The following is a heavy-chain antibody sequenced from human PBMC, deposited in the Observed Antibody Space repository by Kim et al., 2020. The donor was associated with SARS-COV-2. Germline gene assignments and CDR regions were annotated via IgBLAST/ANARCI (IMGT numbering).Heavy chain of an antibody. J-gene: IGHJ4*02. V-gene: IGHV3-33*05. D-gene: IGHD3-22*01. CDR1: GFTFSSYG. CDR2: ISYDGSNK. Sequence: GGSLRLSCAASGFTFSSYGMHWVRQAPGKGLEWVAVISYDGSNKYYADSVKGRFTISRDNSKNTLYLQMNSLRAEDTAVYYCARDKYYYDSSGSPQGYWGQGTLVTVSS. CDR3: ARDKYYYDSSGSPQGY.